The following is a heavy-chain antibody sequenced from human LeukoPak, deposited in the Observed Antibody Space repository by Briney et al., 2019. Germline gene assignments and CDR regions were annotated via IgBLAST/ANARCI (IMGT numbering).Heavy chain of an antibody. CDR1: GFTFSSYG. Sequence: SGGSLRLSCAASGFTFSSYGMHWVRQAPGKGLEWVAFIRYDGSNNYYADSVKGRFTISRDNSKNTLYLQMNSLRAEDTAVYYCAKDRRGYSYGYSFFDYWGQGTLVTVSS. J-gene: IGHJ4*02. CDR2: IRYDGSNN. V-gene: IGHV3-30*02. CDR3: AKDRRGYSYGYSFFDY. D-gene: IGHD5-18*01.